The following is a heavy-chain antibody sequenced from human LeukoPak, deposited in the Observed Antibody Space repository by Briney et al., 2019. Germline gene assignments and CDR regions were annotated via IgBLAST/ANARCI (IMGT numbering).Heavy chain of an antibody. CDR1: GYTFTGYY. V-gene: IGHV1-2*02. CDR2: INPNSGGT. D-gene: IGHD3-10*01. Sequence: GASVKVSCKASGYTFTGYYMHWVRQAPGQGLEWMGWINPNSGGTNYAQKFQGRVTMTRDTSISTAYMEPSRLRSDDTAVYYCALGSYYYYYYMDVWGKGTTVTVSS. J-gene: IGHJ6*03. CDR3: ALGSYYYYYYMDV.